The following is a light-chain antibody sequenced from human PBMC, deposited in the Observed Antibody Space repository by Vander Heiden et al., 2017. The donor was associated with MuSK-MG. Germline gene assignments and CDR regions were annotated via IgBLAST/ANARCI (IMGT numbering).Light chain of an antibody. CDR3: QQYNNGPYT. CDR1: QSVSSN. V-gene: IGKV3-15*01. CDR2: GAS. J-gene: IGKJ2*01. Sequence: IVLTQSPATLSVSPGERATPSCRASQSVSSNLAWYQQKPGQAPRLLIYGASTRATGIPARFSGSGSGTEFTLTISSLQSEDFAVYYCQQYNNGPYTFGQGTKLEVK.